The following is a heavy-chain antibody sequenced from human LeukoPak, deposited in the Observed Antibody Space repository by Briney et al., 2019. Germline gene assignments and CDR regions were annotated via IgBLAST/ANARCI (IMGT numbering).Heavy chain of an antibody. Sequence: GGSLRLSCVVSGLTFSNYWMTWVRQAPGKGLEWVANMKEDGREIYYADSVKGRFTISRDNTKGSLYLQMDGLRAEDTAVYYCAASFDFWGRGTLVSVSS. CDR2: MKEDGREI. CDR3: AASFDF. CDR1: GLTFSNYW. V-gene: IGHV3-7*01. J-gene: IGHJ4*02.